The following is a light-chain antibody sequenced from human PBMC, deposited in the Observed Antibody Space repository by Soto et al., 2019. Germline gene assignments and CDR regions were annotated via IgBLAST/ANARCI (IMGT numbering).Light chain of an antibody. V-gene: IGKV3-20*01. CDR1: QSVSSSY. Sequence: EIVLTQSPGTLSLSPGERATLSCRASQSVSSSYLAWYQQKPGQAPRLLIYGASSRATGLPDRFSGSGSGTDLTLTISRLEPEDFAVYYCQQYGSSPTFGQGTKVEIK. J-gene: IGKJ1*01. CDR3: QQYGSSPT. CDR2: GAS.